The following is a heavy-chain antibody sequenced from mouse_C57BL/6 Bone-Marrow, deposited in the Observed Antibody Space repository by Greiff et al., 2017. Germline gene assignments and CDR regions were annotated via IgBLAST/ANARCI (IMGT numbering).Heavy chain of an antibody. D-gene: IGHD2-4*01. CDR3: ARSRDYGYWYFDV. J-gene: IGHJ1*03. V-gene: IGHV3-8*01. CDR1: GYSITSDY. Sequence: EVKLVESGPGLAKPSQTLSLTCSVTGYSITSDYWNWIRKFPGNKLEYMGYISYSGSTYYTPSLKSRISITRDTSKNQYYLQLNSVTTEDTATYYCARSRDYGYWYFDVWGTGTTVTVSS. CDR2: ISYSGST.